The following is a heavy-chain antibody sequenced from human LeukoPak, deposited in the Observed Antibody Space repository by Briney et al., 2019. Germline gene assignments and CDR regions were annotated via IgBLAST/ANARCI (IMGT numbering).Heavy chain of an antibody. Sequence: TTSETLSLTCTVSGGSISSYYWSWIRQPAGKGLEWIGRIYTSGSTNYNPSLKSRVTISVDTSKNQFSLKLSSVTAADTAVYYCARAMDIVVVVAATPPAFDIWGQGTMVTVSS. V-gene: IGHV4-4*07. CDR1: GGSISSYY. CDR3: ARAMDIVVVVAATPPAFDI. CDR2: IYTSGST. J-gene: IGHJ3*02. D-gene: IGHD2-15*01.